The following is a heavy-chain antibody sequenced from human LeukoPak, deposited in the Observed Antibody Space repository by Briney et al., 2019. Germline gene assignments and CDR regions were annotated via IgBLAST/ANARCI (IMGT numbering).Heavy chain of an antibody. CDR2: INHSGST. V-gene: IGHV4-34*01. D-gene: IGHD2-2*01. CDR3: ARLGVVPAAMSWYYYYYMDV. CDR1: GGSFSGYY. J-gene: IGHJ6*03. Sequence: SETLSLTCAVYGGSFSGYYWSWIRQPPGKGLEWIGEINHSGSTNYNPSLKSRVTISVDTSKNQFSLKLSSVTAADTAVYYCARLGVVPAAMSWYYYYYMDVWGKGTTVTVSS.